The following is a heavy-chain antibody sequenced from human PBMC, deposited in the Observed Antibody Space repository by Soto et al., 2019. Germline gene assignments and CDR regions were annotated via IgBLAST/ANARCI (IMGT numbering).Heavy chain of an antibody. V-gene: IGHV6-1*01. CDR3: VRLVGNRWLDH. CDR2: TYYRSQWHY. CDR1: GDSVSSNSAV. Sequence: QVQLQQSGPGLVKPSQTLSLTCAISGDSVSSNSAVWNWIRQSPSRGLEWLGRTYYRSQWHYEXAXXXQXXISIDPDTSKNHFSLQLNSVTPEDTAVYYCVRLVGNRWLDHWGQGTLVTVSS. D-gene: IGHD3-9*01. J-gene: IGHJ4*02.